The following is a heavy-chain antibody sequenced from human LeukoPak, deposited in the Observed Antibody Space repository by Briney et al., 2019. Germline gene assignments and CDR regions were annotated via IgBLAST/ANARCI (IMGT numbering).Heavy chain of an antibody. V-gene: IGHV4-4*07. CDR2: IYTSGST. D-gene: IGHD6-13*01. CDR3: ARLGRFGRGYSSSWYSY. Sequence: SETLSLTCTVSGGSISSYYWSWIRQPAGKGLEWIGRIYTSGSTNYNPSLKSRVTMSVDTSKNQFSLKLSSVTAADTAVYYCARLGRFGRGYSSSWYSYWGQGTLVTVSS. CDR1: GGSISSYY. J-gene: IGHJ4*02.